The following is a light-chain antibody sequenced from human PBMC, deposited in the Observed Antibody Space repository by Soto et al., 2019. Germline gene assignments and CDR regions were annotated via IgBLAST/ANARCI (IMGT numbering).Light chain of an antibody. CDR3: AAWDDSLNGYV. J-gene: IGLJ1*01. CDR1: SSNIGNNA. CDR2: YDD. Sequence: VLTQPPSVSEAPRRRVTISCSGSSSNIGNNAVNWYQQLPGKAPKLLIYYDDLLPSGVSDRFSASKSGTSASLAISGLQSEDEADYHCAAWDDSLNGYVFGTGTKVSVL. V-gene: IGLV1-36*01.